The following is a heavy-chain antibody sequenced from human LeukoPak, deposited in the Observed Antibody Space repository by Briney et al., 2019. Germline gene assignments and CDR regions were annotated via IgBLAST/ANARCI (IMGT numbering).Heavy chain of an antibody. Sequence: SETLSLTCTVSVGSLSGYYWSWIRQPPGKGLECIGYISYRGNTNYNPSLKSRVTMSVDTSKNQFSLRLTSLTAADTAVFYCARVQFDSSGFYSYFDHWGQGALVTVSS. D-gene: IGHD3-22*01. CDR3: ARVQFDSSGFYSYFDH. J-gene: IGHJ4*02. CDR1: VGSLSGYY. CDR2: ISYRGNT. V-gene: IGHV4-59*01.